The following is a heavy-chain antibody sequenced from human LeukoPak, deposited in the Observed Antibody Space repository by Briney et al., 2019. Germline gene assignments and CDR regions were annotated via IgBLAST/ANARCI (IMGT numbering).Heavy chain of an antibody. Sequence: GGSLRLSCAASGFTFSSYGMHWVRQAPGKGLEWVSAISGSGGSTYCADSVKGRFTISRDNSKNTLYLQMNSLRAEDTAVYYCARDRRAAAGTADYWGQGTLVTVSS. CDR3: ARDRRAAAGTADY. CDR2: ISGSGGST. V-gene: IGHV3-23*01. CDR1: GFTFSSYG. J-gene: IGHJ4*02. D-gene: IGHD6-13*01.